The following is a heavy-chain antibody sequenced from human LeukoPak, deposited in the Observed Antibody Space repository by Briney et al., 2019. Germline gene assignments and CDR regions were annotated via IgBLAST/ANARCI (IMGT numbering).Heavy chain of an antibody. Sequence: SWIRQPPGKGLEWIGYIYHSGSTYYNPSLKSRVTISVDRSKNQFSLKLSSVTAADTAVYYCARAGYYYDSSGYYTGYFDLWGRGTLVTVSS. D-gene: IGHD3-22*01. CDR2: IYHSGST. V-gene: IGHV4-30-2*01. J-gene: IGHJ2*01. CDR3: ARAGYYYDSSGYYTGYFDL.